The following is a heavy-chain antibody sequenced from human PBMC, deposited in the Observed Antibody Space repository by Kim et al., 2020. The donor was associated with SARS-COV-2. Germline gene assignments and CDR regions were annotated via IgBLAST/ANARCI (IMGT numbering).Heavy chain of an antibody. CDR3: AGESRGYSGYDSYYYGMDV. Sequence: GGSLRLSCAASGFTFSSYWMSWVRQAPGKGLECVANIKQDGSEKYYVDSVKGRFTISRDNAKNSLYLQMNSLRAEVTAVYYCAGESRGYSGYDSYYYGMDVWGLGTTVTVSS. V-gene: IGHV3-7*03. J-gene: IGHJ6*02. D-gene: IGHD5-12*01. CDR1: GFTFSSYW. CDR2: IKQDGSEK.